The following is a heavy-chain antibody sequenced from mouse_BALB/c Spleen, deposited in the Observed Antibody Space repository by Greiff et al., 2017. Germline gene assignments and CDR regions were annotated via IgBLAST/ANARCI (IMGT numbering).Heavy chain of an antibody. Sequence: QVQLKESGPSLVQPSQSLSITCTVSGFSLTSYGVHWVRQSPGKGLEWLGVIWRGGSTDYNAAFMSRLSITKDNSKSQVFFKMNSLQADDTAIYYCAKGGGRIYYDYEGSAMDYWGQGTSVTVSS. V-gene: IGHV2-5-1*01. CDR1: GFSLTSYG. J-gene: IGHJ4*01. D-gene: IGHD2-4*01. CDR3: AKGGGRIYYDYEGSAMDY. CDR2: IWRGGST.